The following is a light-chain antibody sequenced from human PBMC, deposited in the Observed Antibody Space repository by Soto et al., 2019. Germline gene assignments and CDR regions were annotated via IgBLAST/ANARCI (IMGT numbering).Light chain of an antibody. V-gene: IGKV3-20*01. CDR3: QQYGSSPWT. CDR1: QTIRSNY. CDR2: GAS. Sequence: ETVLTQSPGTLSLSPGERATLSCRASQTIRSNYLAWYRQTPGQAPRLLIYGASNRATGIADRFSGSGSGTDFTLIISRLEPEDVALDYCQQYGSSPWTFGQGTKVEIK. J-gene: IGKJ1*01.